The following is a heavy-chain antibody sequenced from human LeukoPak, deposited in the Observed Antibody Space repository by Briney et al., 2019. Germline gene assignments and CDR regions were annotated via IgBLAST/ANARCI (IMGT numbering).Heavy chain of an antibody. CDR1: GDSVSSNSAA. CDR2: TYYRSKWYN. D-gene: IGHD3-22*01. V-gene: IGHV6-1*01. Sequence: SQTPSLTCALSGDSVSSNSAAWNWIRQSPSRGLEWLGRTYYRSKWYNDYAVSVKSRITINPDTSKNQFSLQLNSVTPEDTAVYYCARFYDSSGYYNWFGPWSQGTLVTVSS. J-gene: IGHJ5*02. CDR3: ARFYDSSGYYNWFGP.